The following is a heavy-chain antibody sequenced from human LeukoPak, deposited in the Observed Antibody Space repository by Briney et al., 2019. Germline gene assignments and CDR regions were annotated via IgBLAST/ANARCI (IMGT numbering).Heavy chain of an antibody. CDR1: GGSVSSSSYY. CDR3: AREASSWYRIDY. V-gene: IGHV4-39*01. D-gene: IGHD6-13*01. CDR2: IYYSGST. J-gene: IGHJ4*02. Sequence: SETLSLTCTVSGGSVSSSSYYWGWIRQPPGKGREWIGSIYYSGSTYYKPSLKSRVTISVDTSKNQFSLKLTSVTAADTAVYYCAREASSWYRIDYWGQGTLVTVSS.